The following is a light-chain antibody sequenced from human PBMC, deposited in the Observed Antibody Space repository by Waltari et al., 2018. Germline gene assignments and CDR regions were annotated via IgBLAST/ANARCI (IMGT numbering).Light chain of an antibody. V-gene: IGLV1-40*01. CDR1: SSNIGSNHE. CDR2: GYA. CDR3: QSDDSSLRGRV. J-gene: IGLJ3*02. Sequence: QSVLTQPPSVSGAPGQRVTISCSGTSSNIGSNHEVHWYQPLPGAAPKLLSYGYANRPSGVPGRFSGSRAGASASLAIIGLRAEDEADYYCQSDDSSLRGRVFGGGTRLTVL.